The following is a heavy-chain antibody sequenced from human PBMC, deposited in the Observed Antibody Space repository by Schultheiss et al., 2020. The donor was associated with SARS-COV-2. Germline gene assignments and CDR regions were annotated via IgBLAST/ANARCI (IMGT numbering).Heavy chain of an antibody. CDR3: ARDRVSILQWELTYYYYGMDV. J-gene: IGHJ6*02. Sequence: ASVKVSCKASGYTFTSYYMHWVRQAPGQGLEWMGIINPSGGSTSYAQKFQGRVTMTRDTSTSTVYMELSSLRSEDTAVYYCARDRVSILQWELTYYYYGMDVWGQGTTVTVSS. V-gene: IGHV1-46*01. D-gene: IGHD1-26*01. CDR1: GYTFTSYY. CDR2: INPSGGST.